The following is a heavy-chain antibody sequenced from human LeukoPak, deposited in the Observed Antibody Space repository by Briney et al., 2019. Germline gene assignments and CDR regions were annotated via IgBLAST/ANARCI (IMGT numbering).Heavy chain of an antibody. CDR1: GYTFTSYA. J-gene: IGHJ5*02. CDR3: AREDFWSGYSPAFLSWFDP. D-gene: IGHD3-3*01. CDR2: INAVNGNT. Sequence: ASVKVSCKASGYTFTSYAMHWVRQAPGQRLEWMGWINAVNGNTKYSQKFQGRVTITRDTSASTAYMELSSLRSEDMAVYYCAREDFWSGYSPAFLSWFDPWGQGTLVTVSS. V-gene: IGHV1-3*01.